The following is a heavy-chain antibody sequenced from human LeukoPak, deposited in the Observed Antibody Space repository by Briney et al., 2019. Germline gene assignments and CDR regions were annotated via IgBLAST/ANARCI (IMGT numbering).Heavy chain of an antibody. Sequence: GGSLRLSCAASGFTFSSYEMNWVRQAPGKGLEWVSYISSSGRTFYYADSVKGRFTISRDNGKSSLYLQMNSLRVEDTAVYYCARDSRGSSWFFDYWGQGALVTVSS. CDR1: GFTFSSYE. CDR2: ISSSGRTF. J-gene: IGHJ4*02. V-gene: IGHV3-48*03. D-gene: IGHD6-13*01. CDR3: ARDSRGSSWFFDY.